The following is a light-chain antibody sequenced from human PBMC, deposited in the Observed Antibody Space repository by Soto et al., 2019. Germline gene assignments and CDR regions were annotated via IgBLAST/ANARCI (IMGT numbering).Light chain of an antibody. J-gene: IGKJ4*01. CDR3: QQYGSSHLT. CDR1: QSVSSSY. Sequence: IVLTQSPGTLSLSPAQRATLSCRASQSVSSSYLAWCEQKPGQAARLLIYGAASSATGIPDRCSGSGCGRDSTLTISRLEPEDFAVYYCQQYGSSHLTFGGGTKVDI. CDR2: GAA. V-gene: IGKV3-20*01.